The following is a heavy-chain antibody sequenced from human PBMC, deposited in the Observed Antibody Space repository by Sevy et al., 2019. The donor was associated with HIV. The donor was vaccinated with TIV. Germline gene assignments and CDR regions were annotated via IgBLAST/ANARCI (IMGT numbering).Heavy chain of an antibody. D-gene: IGHD3-10*01. Sequence: GGSLRLSCAASGFAFSTHAMNWVRQAPGKGLEWVSSIWSSSSYIYYADSVKGRFTISRDNAKNSLYLQMNSLKVEDTAVYYCARDRTYGSFIDYWGQGTLVTVSS. CDR1: GFAFSTHA. CDR3: ARDRTYGSFIDY. CDR2: IWSSSSYI. J-gene: IGHJ4*02. V-gene: IGHV3-21*01.